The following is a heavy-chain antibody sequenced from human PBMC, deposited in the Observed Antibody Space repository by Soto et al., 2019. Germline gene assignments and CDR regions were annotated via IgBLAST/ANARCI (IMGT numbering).Heavy chain of an antibody. CDR1: GGSISSYY. Sequence: QVQLQESGPGLVKPSETLSLTCTVSGGSISSYYWSWIRQPPGKGLEWIGYIYYSGSTNYNPSLKSRGTISVDTSKNQFALKLSSVTAADTAVYYCARHIGMTGYSNYYYYYMDVWGKGTTVTVSS. CDR3: ARHIGMTGYSNYYYYYMDV. CDR2: IYYSGST. J-gene: IGHJ6*03. V-gene: IGHV4-59*08. D-gene: IGHD3-9*01.